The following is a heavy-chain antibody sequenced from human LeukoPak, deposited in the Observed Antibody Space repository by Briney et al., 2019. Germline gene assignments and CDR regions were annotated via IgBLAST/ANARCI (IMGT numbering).Heavy chain of an antibody. CDR2: IYYSGST. V-gene: IGHV4-31*03. CDR1: GGSISSGGYY. CDR3: ARVFELAAAPAFLDY. J-gene: IGHJ4*02. D-gene: IGHD6-13*01. Sequence: PSQTLSLTCTVSGGSISSGGYYWSWIRQHPGKGLEWIGYIYYSGSTYYNPSFKSRVTISVDTSKNQFPLKLSSVTAADTAVYYCARVFELAAAPAFLDYWGQGTLVTVSS.